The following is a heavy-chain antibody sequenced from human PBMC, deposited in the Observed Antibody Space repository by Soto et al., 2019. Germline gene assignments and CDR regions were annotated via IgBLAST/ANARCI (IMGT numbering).Heavy chain of an antibody. Sequence: EVQLVESGGGLVKPGGSLRLSCAASGFTFSSYSMNWVRQAPGKGLEWVSSISSSSSYIYYADSVQGRFTISRDNAKNPLYLQMNSLRAEDTAVYYGARENAGQLWSTNNSFDPWGQGTLVTVSP. CDR3: ARENAGQLWSTNNSFDP. CDR1: GFTFSSYS. J-gene: IGHJ5*02. D-gene: IGHD5-18*01. CDR2: ISSSSSYI. V-gene: IGHV3-21*01.